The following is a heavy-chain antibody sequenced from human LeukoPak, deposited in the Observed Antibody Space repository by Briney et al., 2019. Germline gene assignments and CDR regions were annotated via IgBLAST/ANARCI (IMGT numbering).Heavy chain of an antibody. CDR3: ARPDYYDSSGPTGY. Sequence: GESLKISCKVSGYTFSIYWIGWVRQMPGKGLEWMGIIYPGDSDTRYSPSFQGQVTISADKSISTAYLQWSSLKASDTAMYYCARPDYYDSSGPTGYWGQGTLVTVSS. D-gene: IGHD3-22*01. J-gene: IGHJ4*02. CDR1: GYTFSIYW. CDR2: IYPGDSDT. V-gene: IGHV5-51*01.